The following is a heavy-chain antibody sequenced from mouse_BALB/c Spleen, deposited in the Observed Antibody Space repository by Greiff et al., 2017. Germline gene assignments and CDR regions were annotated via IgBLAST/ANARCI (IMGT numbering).Heavy chain of an antibody. CDR3: ARSLYGNYDAMDY. D-gene: IGHD2-10*02. J-gene: IGHJ4*01. CDR2: INPSSGYT. CDR1: GYTFTSYT. V-gene: IGHV1-4*01. Sequence: QVQLQQSGAELARPGASVKMSCKASGYTFTSYTMHWVKQRPGQGLKWIGYINPSSGYTNYNQKFKDKATLTADKSSSTAYMQLSSLTSEDSAVYYCARSLYGNYDAMDYWGQGTSVTVSS.